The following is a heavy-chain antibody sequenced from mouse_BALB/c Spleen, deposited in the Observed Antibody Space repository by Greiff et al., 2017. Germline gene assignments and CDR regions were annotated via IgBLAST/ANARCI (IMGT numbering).Heavy chain of an antibody. CDR2: INSNGGST. CDR1: GFTFSSYG. CDR3: AREDGTSYAMDY. Sequence: DVKLVESGGGLVQPGGSLKLSCAASGFTFSSYGMSWVRQTPDKRLELVATINSNGGSTYYPDSVKGRFTISRDNAKNTLYLQMSSLKSEDTAMYYCAREDGTSYAMDYWGQGTSVTVSS. J-gene: IGHJ4*01. D-gene: IGHD4-1*01. V-gene: IGHV5-6-3*01.